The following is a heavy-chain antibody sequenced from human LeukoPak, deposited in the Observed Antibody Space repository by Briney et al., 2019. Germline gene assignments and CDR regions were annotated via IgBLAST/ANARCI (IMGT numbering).Heavy chain of an antibody. J-gene: IGHJ4*02. Sequence: PGGSLRLSCAASGFPFNRYPLHWVRKAPGKGLQWVEVVSNDGRDKHHADSVKGRFTISRDNSINTLFLQMNSLRIEDTALYFCARDNTVASAKYYFDFWGQGTLVTVSS. CDR3: ARDNTVASAKYYFDF. D-gene: IGHD6-13*01. CDR2: VSNDGRDK. V-gene: IGHV3-30*04. CDR1: GFPFNRYP.